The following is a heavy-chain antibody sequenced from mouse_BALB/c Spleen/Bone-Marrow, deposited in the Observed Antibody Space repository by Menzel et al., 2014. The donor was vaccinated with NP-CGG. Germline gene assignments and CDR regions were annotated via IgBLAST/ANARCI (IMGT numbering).Heavy chain of an antibody. V-gene: IGHV14-3*02. CDR1: GFNIKDTY. CDR3: ARYGNYCYATDY. D-gene: IGHD2-1*01. Sequence: EVKLMESGAELVKPGASVKLSCTASGFNIKDTYMHWVKQRPEQGLEWIGRIDPANGNTKYDPKFQGKATITADTSSNTAYLQLSSLTSEDTAVYYCARYGNYCYATDYWGQGTSVTVSS. J-gene: IGHJ4*01. CDR2: IDPANGNT.